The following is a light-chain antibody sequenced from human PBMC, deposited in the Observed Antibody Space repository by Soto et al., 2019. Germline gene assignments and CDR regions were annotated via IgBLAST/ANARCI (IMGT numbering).Light chain of an antibody. V-gene: IGKV3-15*01. CDR1: QSISRN. CDR2: GAS. CDR3: QEYNNWPPYT. J-gene: IGKJ2*01. Sequence: EIVMTQSPATLSVSPGERATLSCRASQSISRNLAWFQQKPGQAPRLLISGASNRATGIPSRFSGSGSGTEFTLAISGLQSEDFAVYYCQEYNNWPPYTFGQGTKLEI.